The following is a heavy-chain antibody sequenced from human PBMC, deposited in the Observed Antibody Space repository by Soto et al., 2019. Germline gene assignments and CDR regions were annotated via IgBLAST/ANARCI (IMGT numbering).Heavy chain of an antibody. CDR2: VYHSGST. V-gene: IGHV4-59*08. J-gene: IGHJ4*02. CDR1: GGSITSYY. CDR3: ASTPDNYDFWSGPHFDY. D-gene: IGHD3-3*01. Sequence: SETLSLTCTVSGGSITSYYWSWIRQPPGKGLEWIGHVYHSGSTNYNPSLKSRVTISVDTSKNQFSLILISVTAADTAVDYCASTPDNYDFWSGPHFDYWGQGTLVTVSS.